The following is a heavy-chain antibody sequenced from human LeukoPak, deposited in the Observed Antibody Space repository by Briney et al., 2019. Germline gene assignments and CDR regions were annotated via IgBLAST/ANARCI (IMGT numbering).Heavy chain of an antibody. Sequence: PSETLSLTCTVSGGSISSSSYYWSWIRQPPGKGLEWLGEINHSGSTNYNPSLKSRVTISVDTSENQFSLKLSSVTAADTAVYYCASWKYYYYYYMDVWGKGTTVTVSS. D-gene: IGHD1-1*01. CDR2: INHSGST. CDR1: GGSISSSSYY. CDR3: ASWKYYYYYYMDV. J-gene: IGHJ6*03. V-gene: IGHV4-39*07.